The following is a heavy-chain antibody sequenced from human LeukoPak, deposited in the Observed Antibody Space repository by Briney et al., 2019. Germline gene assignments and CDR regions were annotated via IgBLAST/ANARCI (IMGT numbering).Heavy chain of an antibody. J-gene: IGHJ4*02. CDR1: GGSISSGGYY. V-gene: IGHV4-31*03. Sequence: SQTLSLTCTVSGGSISSGGYYWSWIRLHPGKGLEWIGYIYYSGSTYYNPSLKSRVTISVDTSKNQFSLKLSSVTAADTAVYYCARARGPRSYFDYWGQGTLVTVSS. CDR3: ARARGPRSYFDY. CDR2: IYYSGST.